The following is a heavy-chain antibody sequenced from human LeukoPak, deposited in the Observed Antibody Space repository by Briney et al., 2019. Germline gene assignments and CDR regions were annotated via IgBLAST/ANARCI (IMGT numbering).Heavy chain of an antibody. D-gene: IGHD3-16*01. CDR3: VKDSDWGRYDD. V-gene: IGHV3-48*03. J-gene: IGHJ1*01. CDR1: GFTFSSYE. Sequence: GGSLRLSCAASGFTFSSYEMNWVRQAPGKGLEWVSYISSSGSTIYYADSVKGRFTISRDNAKNSLYLQMNSLSDEDRAIYYCVKDSDWGRYDDWGQGTVVTVSS. CDR2: ISSSGSTI.